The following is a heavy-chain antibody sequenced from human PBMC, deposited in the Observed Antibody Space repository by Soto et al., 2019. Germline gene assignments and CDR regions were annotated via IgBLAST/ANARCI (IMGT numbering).Heavy chain of an antibody. CDR1: GFTFKSYG. V-gene: IGHV3-33*01. D-gene: IGHD6-13*01. CDR2: VWYDGTNK. J-gene: IGHJ4*03. Sequence: QVQLVESGGGVDQPGRSLRLSCEASGFTFKSYGMHWDRQAPGKGLERVAVVWYDGTNKKYADFVKGRFNIYRDNSKNTLYLQMGSLRAEDTGIYYCARGVHSSSWYRLDASFFDYWGHGSLVTGSS. CDR3: ARGVHSSSWYRLDASFFDY.